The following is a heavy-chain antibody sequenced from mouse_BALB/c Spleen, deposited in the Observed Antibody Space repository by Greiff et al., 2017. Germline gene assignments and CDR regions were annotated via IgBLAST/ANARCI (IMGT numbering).Heavy chain of an antibody. V-gene: IGHV5-9-4*01. CDR3: AGSWFAY. J-gene: IGHJ3*01. Sequence: EVKLMESGGGLVKPGGSLKLSCAASGFTFSSYAMSWVRQSPEKRLEWVAEISSGGSYTYYPDTVTGRFTISRDNAKNTLYLEMSSLRSEDTAMYYCAGSWFAYWGQGTLVTVSA. CDR1: GFTFSSYA. CDR2: ISSGGSYT.